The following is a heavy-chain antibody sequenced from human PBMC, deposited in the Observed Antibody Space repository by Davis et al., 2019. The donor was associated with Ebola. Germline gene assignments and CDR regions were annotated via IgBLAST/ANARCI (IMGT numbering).Heavy chain of an antibody. CDR1: GIPFSCYW. Sequence: LNLSCAASGIPFSCYWMSWVRQAPGKGLEWVATIKQDGSEQQYVDSVKGRFTISRDNAKNSLYLQVNSQRVEDTAVYYCARPLRSASPIYWGQGTLVTVSS. D-gene: IGHD1-26*01. CDR2: IKQDGSEQ. J-gene: IGHJ4*02. V-gene: IGHV3-7*01. CDR3: ARPLRSASPIY.